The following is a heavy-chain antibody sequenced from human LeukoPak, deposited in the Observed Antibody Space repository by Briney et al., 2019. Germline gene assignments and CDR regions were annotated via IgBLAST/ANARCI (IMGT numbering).Heavy chain of an antibody. J-gene: IGHJ5*02. V-gene: IGHV3-23*01. CDR1: GFTFSIYA. CDR3: ARDIRNYYDSGAYGWFDP. CDR2: ISGSGGNV. Sequence: GGSLRLSCAASGFTFSIYAMSWVRQAPGKGLEWVSSISGSGGNVYYAGSVRGRFTISRDNSKNTVYLQMNSLRAEDTATYYCARDIRNYYDSGAYGWFDPWGQGTLVTVSS. D-gene: IGHD3-10*01.